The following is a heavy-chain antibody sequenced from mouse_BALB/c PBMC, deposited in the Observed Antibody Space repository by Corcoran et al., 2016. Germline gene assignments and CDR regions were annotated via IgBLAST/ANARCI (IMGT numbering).Heavy chain of an antibody. Sequence: EVQLQQCGAELVKPGASVKLSCTASGFNIKDTYMHWVKQRPEQGLEWIGRIDPANGNTKYDPKFQGKATITADTSSNTAYLQLSSLTSEDTAVYYCARDYDYDDAMDYWGQGTSVTVSS. CDR2: IDPANGNT. CDR1: GFNIKDTY. D-gene: IGHD2-4*01. J-gene: IGHJ4*01. CDR3: ARDYDYDDAMDY. V-gene: IGHV14-3*02.